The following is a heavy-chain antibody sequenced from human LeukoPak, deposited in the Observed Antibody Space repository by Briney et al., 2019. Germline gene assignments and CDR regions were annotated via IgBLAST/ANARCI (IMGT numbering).Heavy chain of an antibody. CDR1: GFTFDDYA. J-gene: IGHJ4*02. Sequence: GGSLRPSCAASGFTFDDYAMHWVRQAPGKGLEWVSGISWNSGSIGYADSVKGRFTISRDNAKNSLYLQMNSLRSEDTAVYYCARGAWTAYYFDYWGQGALVTVSS. V-gene: IGHV3-9*01. D-gene: IGHD3/OR15-3a*01. CDR3: ARGAWTAYYFDY. CDR2: ISWNSGSI.